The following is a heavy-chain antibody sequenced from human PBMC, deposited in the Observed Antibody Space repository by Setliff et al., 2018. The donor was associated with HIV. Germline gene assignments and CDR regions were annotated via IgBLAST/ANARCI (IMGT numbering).Heavy chain of an antibody. CDR3: ARAAGDWNTFDI. CDR1: GYTFTGYY. D-gene: IGHD1-1*01. J-gene: IGHJ3*02. V-gene: IGHV1-2*02. Sequence: GASVKVSCKASGYTFTGYYIHWVRQAPGQGLEWMGWIIPNSDDTNYAQKFQGRATMTRDTSISTAYMEMSRLRSDDTAIYYCARAAGDWNTFDIWGQGTMVTVSS. CDR2: IIPNSDDT.